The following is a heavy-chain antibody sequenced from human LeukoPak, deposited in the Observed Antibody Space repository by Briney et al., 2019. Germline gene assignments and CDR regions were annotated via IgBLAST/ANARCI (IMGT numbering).Heavy chain of an antibody. D-gene: IGHD1-26*01. CDR1: GGSFSGYY. CDR2: INHSGST. J-gene: IGHJ6*02. CDR3: ARGRYSGSYLYYYGMDV. Sequence: PSETLSLTCAVYGGSFSGYYWSWIRQPPGKGLEWIGEINHSGSTNYNPSLKSRVTISVDTSKNQFSLKLSSVTAADTAVYYCARGRYSGSYLYYYGMDVWGQGTTVTVSS. V-gene: IGHV4-34*01.